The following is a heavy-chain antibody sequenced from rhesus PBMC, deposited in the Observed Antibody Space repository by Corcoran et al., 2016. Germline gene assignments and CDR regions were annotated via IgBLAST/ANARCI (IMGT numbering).Heavy chain of an antibody. Sequence: QVQLQESGPGLVKPSETLSLTCAVSGASISSYWWSWIRQPPRKGLEWIGEINGKSGRTEDNPSLKSGVNMSKDAAKNQFSLKLSSVTAADTAVYYCAREVPAGTSGYWGQGGLVTVSS. V-gene: IGHV4-80*01. CDR1: GASISSYW. J-gene: IGHJ4*01. D-gene: IGHD1-20*01. CDR3: AREVPAGTSGY. CDR2: INGKSGRT.